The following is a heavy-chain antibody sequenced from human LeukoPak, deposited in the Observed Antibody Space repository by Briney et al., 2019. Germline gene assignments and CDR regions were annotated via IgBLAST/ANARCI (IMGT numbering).Heavy chain of an antibody. Sequence: SETLSLTCTVSGGSISGYYWSWIRQPPGKGLEWIGYIYYSGSTNYNPSLKSRVTISVDTSKNQFSLKLSSVTAADTAVYYCARHAPNWGYYYGMDVWGQGTTVTVSS. CDR3: ARHAPNWGYYYGMDV. J-gene: IGHJ6*02. CDR1: GGSISGYY. D-gene: IGHD7-27*01. CDR2: IYYSGST. V-gene: IGHV4-59*08.